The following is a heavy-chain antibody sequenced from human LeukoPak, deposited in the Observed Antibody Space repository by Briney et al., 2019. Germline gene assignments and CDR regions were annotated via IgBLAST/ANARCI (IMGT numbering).Heavy chain of an antibody. J-gene: IGHJ5*02. CDR1: GYTFTSYA. V-gene: IGHV1-3*01. CDR2: INAGNGNT. D-gene: IGHD7-27*01. CDR3: ARDPTSGLDP. Sequence: ASVKVSCKASGYTFTSYAMHWVRQAPGQRLEWMGWINAGNGNTKYAQKLQGRVTMTTDTSTSTAYMELRSLRSDDTAVYYCARDPTSGLDPWGQGTLVTVSS.